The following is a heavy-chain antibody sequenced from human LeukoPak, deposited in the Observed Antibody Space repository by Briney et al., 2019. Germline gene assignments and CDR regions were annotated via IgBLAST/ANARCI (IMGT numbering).Heavy chain of an antibody. Sequence: ASVKVSCKASGYTFTSYAMHWVRQAPGQRLEWMGWINAGNGNTKYSQEFQGRVTITRDTSASTAYMELSSLRSEDTAVYYCARDSLPTYYYGSGSYYGYFQHWGQGTLVTVSS. CDR1: GYTFTSYA. J-gene: IGHJ1*01. V-gene: IGHV1-3*01. CDR3: ARDSLPTYYYGSGSYYGYFQH. CDR2: INAGNGNT. D-gene: IGHD3-10*01.